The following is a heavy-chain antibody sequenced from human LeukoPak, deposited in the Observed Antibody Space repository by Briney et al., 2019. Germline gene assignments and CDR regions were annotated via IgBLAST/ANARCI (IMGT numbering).Heavy chain of an antibody. CDR3: TTSGLNMVRGVIRNFDY. D-gene: IGHD3-10*01. Sequence: GGSLRLSCTASGFTFGDYAMSWVRQAPGKGLEWVGFIRSKAYGGTTEYAASVKGRFTISRDDSKSIAYLQMNSLKTEDTAVYYCTTSGLNMVRGVIRNFDYWGQGTLVTVSS. J-gene: IGHJ4*02. V-gene: IGHV3-49*04. CDR2: IRSKAYGGTT. CDR1: GFTFGDYA.